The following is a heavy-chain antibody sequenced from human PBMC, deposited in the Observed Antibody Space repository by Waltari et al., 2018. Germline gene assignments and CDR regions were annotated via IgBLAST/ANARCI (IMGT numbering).Heavy chain of an antibody. D-gene: IGHD1-26*01. CDR1: GFTFSLYN. CDR3: AREAVVGATPDFDY. CDR2: ISATSGHI. V-gene: IGHV3-21*02. Sequence: EVQLVESGGGLVKSGGSLRLSCAASGFTFSLYNMNWLRQAPGRWLEWVSSISATSGHIYYADSLECRFTISRDNAKNSLHLQIDSLRAEDTAVYYCAREAVVGATPDFDYWGQGTLVTVSS. J-gene: IGHJ4*02.